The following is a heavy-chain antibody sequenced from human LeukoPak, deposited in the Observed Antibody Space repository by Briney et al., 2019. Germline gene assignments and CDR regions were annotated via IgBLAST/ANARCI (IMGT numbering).Heavy chain of an antibody. CDR3: ARYGSGSYPFDY. V-gene: IGHV5-10-1*01. Sequence: GESLRISCKGSGYSFTSYWISWVRQMPGKGLEWMGRIDPSDSYTNYSPSFQGHVTISADKSISTAYLQWSSLKDSDTAMYYCARYGSGSYPFDYWGQGTLVTVSS. CDR2: IDPSDSYT. CDR1: GYSFTSYW. J-gene: IGHJ4*02. D-gene: IGHD3-10*01.